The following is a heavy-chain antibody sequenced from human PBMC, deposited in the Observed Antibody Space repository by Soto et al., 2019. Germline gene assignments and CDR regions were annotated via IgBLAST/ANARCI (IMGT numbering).Heavy chain of an antibody. J-gene: IGHJ3*02. V-gene: IGHV1-69*13. CDR2: IIPIFGTA. CDR1: GGTFSSYA. Sequence: ASVKVSCKASGGTFSSYAISWVRQAPGQGLEWMGGIIPIFGTANYAQKFQGRVTITADESTSTAYMELSSLRSEDTAVYYCARGLGYYYDSSGPFNDTFDIWGQGTMVTVSS. D-gene: IGHD3-22*01. CDR3: ARGLGYYYDSSGPFNDTFDI.